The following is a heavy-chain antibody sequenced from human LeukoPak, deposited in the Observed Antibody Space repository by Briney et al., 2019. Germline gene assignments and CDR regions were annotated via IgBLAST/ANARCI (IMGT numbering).Heavy chain of an antibody. CDR3: AGGRGFDP. J-gene: IGHJ5*02. CDR1: GFTFSSYA. V-gene: IGHV3-23*01. CDR2: ISPSGSST. D-gene: IGHD1-26*01. Sequence: GGSLRLSCAASGFTFSSYAMSWVRQAPGKGLEWVSAISPSGSSTYCADSVKGRFTISRDNSKNTLYLQMNSLRVEDTAVYYCAGGRGFDPWGQGTLVTVSS.